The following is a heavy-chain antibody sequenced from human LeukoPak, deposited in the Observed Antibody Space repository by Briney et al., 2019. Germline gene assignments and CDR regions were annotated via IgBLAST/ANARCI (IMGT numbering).Heavy chain of an antibody. CDR2: ISGGATSA. Sequence: GGSLRLSCAASQFTFSNYAMNWVRQAPGKGLEWVSTISGGATSANYADSVKGRFTISRDNSKDTVYLQMNSLRAEDTAVYYCARGGGLDVWGQGATVTVSS. J-gene: IGHJ6*02. V-gene: IGHV3-23*01. CDR3: ARGGGLDV. CDR1: QFTFSNYA. D-gene: IGHD3-16*01.